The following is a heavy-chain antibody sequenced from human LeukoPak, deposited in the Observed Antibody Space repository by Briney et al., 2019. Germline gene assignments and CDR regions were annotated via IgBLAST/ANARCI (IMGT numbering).Heavy chain of an antibody. J-gene: IGHJ3*02. CDR1: GFIFSSYW. D-gene: IGHD3-22*01. Sequence: GGSLRLSCAASGFIFSSYWMHWVRQAPGKGLVWVSRINNDGRSISYVESVKGRFAMSRDNAKNSLYLQMNSLRDEDTAVYYCARDGYYYDSSGYRLIAFDIWGQGTMVTVSS. CDR3: ARDGYYYDSSGYRLIAFDI. CDR2: INNDGRSI. V-gene: IGHV3-74*01.